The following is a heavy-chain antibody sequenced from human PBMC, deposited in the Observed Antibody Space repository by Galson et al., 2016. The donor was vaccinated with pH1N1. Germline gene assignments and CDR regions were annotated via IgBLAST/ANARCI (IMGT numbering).Heavy chain of an antibody. CDR3: ARQYDFGDYRGNAFDI. D-gene: IGHD4-17*01. V-gene: IGHV5-51*03. J-gene: IGHJ3*02. CDR2: ANPGGSTI. CDR1: GYIFTSQW. Sequence: QSGAEVKKPGESLKISCKASGYIFTSQWIAWVRQVPGKGLEWVGVANPGGSTIRYSPSFQGQVTISSDKSISTAYLQWISLRASDTAMYYCARQYDFGDYRGNAFDIWGQGTVVIVSS.